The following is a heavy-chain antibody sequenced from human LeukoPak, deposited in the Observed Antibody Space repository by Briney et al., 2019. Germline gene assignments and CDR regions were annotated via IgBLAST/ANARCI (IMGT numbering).Heavy chain of an antibody. Sequence: ASVKVSCKASGYTFTSYYMHWVRQAPGQGLEWMGWINPNSGGTNYAQKFQGRVTMTRDTSISTAYMELSRLRSDDTAVYFCAKGSVCNADFASWGQGALVTVSS. V-gene: IGHV1-2*02. CDR2: INPNSGGT. CDR3: AKGSVCNADFAS. D-gene: IGHD3-16*01. J-gene: IGHJ4*02. CDR1: GYTFTSYY.